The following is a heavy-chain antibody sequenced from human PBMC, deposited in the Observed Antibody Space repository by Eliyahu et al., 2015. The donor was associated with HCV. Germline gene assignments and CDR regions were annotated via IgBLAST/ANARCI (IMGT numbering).Heavy chain of an antibody. CDR3: ARLNPIVVGPGDYYYAMDV. CDR2: INHRGST. V-gene: IGHV4-34*01. Sequence: QVQLQQWXAGLLKPSETLSLTCAVYGGSFXGYYWTWIRQLPGKALEWIGEINHRGSTKYRPSLESRVTISVDTSKNQFSLKVNSVTAADTAVYYCARLNPIVVGPGDYYYAMDVWGQGTTVTVSS. D-gene: IGHD2-21*01. CDR1: GGSFXGYY. J-gene: IGHJ6*02.